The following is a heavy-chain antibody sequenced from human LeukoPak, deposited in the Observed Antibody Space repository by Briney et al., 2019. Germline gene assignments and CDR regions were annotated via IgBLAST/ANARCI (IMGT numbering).Heavy chain of an antibody. Sequence: GRSLRLSCAASGFTFDDYAMHWVRQATGKGLEWVSAIGTAGDTYYPGSVKGRFTISRENAKNSLYLQMNSLRAGDTAVYYCAREGASPWANAFDIWGQGTMVTVSS. J-gene: IGHJ3*02. CDR1: GFTFDDYA. CDR2: IGTAGDT. CDR3: AREGASPWANAFDI. D-gene: IGHD1-26*01. V-gene: IGHV3-13*01.